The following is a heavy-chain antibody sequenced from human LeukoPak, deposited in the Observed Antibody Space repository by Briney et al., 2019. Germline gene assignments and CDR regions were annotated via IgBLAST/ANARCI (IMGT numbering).Heavy chain of an antibody. CDR3: ARPYSNYVWCFDY. CDR2: IWYDESNK. CDR1: GFTFSSYG. J-gene: IGHJ4*02. D-gene: IGHD4-11*01. Sequence: GGSLRLSCAASGFTFSSYGMHWVRQAPGKGLEWVAVIWYDESNKYYADSVKGRFTISRDNSKNTLYLQMNSLRAEDTAVYYCARPYSNYVWCFDYWGQGTLVTVSP. V-gene: IGHV3-33*01.